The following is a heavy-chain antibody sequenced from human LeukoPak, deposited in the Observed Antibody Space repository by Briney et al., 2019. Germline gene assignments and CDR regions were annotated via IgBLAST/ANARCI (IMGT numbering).Heavy chain of an antibody. CDR2: VDPEDGET. CDR3: GTGRYCSGGSCYLDY. V-gene: IGHV1-69-2*01. Sequence: ASVKVSCKVSGYTFTDYYMHWVQQAPGKGLEWMGLVDPEDGETIYAEKFQGRVTITADTSTDTAYMELSSLRSEDTAVYYCGTGRYCSGGSCYLDYWGQGTLVTVSS. J-gene: IGHJ4*02. CDR1: GYTFTDYY. D-gene: IGHD2-15*01.